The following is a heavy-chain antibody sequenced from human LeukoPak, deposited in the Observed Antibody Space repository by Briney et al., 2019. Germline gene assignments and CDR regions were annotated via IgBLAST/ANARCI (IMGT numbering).Heavy chain of an antibody. V-gene: IGHV1-18*04. CDR3: ARDGIRYCSGGSCSRFDP. Sequence: ASVKVSCKASGYTFTSYGISWVRQAPGQGLEWIGWISAYNGNTNYAQKLQGRVTMTTDTSTSTAYMELRSLRSDDTAVYYHARDGIRYCSGGSCSRFDPWGQGTLVTVSS. J-gene: IGHJ5*02. CDR2: ISAYNGNT. D-gene: IGHD2-15*01. CDR1: GYTFTSYG.